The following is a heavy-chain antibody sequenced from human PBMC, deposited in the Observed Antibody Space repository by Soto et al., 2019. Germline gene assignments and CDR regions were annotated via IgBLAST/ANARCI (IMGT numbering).Heavy chain of an antibody. CDR2: ISSSSSYI. CDR1: GFTFSSYS. J-gene: IGHJ4*02. D-gene: IGHD6-13*01. CDR3: ARRADIAAAGTSAVRYFDY. Sequence: GGSLRLSCAASGFTFSSYSMNWVRQAPGKGLEWVSSISSSSSYIYYADSVKGRFTISRDNAKNSLYLQMNSLRAEDTAVYYWARRADIAAAGTSAVRYFDYWGQGTLVTVSS. V-gene: IGHV3-21*01.